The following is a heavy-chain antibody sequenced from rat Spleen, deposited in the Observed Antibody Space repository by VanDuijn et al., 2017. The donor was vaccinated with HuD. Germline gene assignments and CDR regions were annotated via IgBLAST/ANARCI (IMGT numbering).Heavy chain of an antibody. Sequence: EVQLQESGPGLVKPSQSLSLTCSVTGYSIKSSYRWNWIRKFPGNKLEWMGYINSSGSTNYNPSLKSRISITRDTSKKQFFLQVNSVTTEDTATYYCARSDGVHYYLPFADWGQGTLVTASS. CDR1: GYSIKSSYR. V-gene: IGHV3-3*01. J-gene: IGHJ3*01. CDR2: INSSGST. CDR3: ARSDGVHYYLPFAD. D-gene: IGHD1-1*01.